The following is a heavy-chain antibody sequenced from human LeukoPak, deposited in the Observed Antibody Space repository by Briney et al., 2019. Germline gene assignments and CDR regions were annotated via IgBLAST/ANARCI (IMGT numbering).Heavy chain of an antibody. Sequence: PGGSLRLSCAASGFTFSTYGMHWVRQAPDKGLEWVAIIWYDGSDKYYADSVKGRFTISRDNSKNTLYLQMNSLRAEDTAVYFCARDDRKGDAYNRRGGGAFDIWGQGTMVTVSS. CDR1: GFTFSTYG. J-gene: IGHJ3*02. CDR2: IWYDGSDK. V-gene: IGHV3-33*01. D-gene: IGHD5-24*01. CDR3: ARDDRKGDAYNRRGGGAFDI.